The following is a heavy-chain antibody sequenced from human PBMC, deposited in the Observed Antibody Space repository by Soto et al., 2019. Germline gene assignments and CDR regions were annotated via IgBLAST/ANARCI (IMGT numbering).Heavy chain of an antibody. V-gene: IGHV5-10-1*01. CDR3: ATLNWDYGEHDS. CDR1: GYNFSNYY. J-gene: IGHJ4*02. Sequence: GESLKISCEGSGYNFSNYYISWVRHLPGKGLEWMGRVDPSDSYTNYSPSFQGHVSISADMSITTAFLLLRSLKASDSGMYYCATLNWDYGEHDSWGQGTLVTVSS. CDR2: VDPSDSYT. D-gene: IGHD4-17*01.